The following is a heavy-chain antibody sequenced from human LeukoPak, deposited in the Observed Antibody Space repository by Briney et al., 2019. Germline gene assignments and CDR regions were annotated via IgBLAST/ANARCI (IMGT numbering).Heavy chain of an antibody. D-gene: IGHD2-2*02. Sequence: GGSLRLSCAASGFTFSSYAMSWVRQAPGKGLEWVSAISGSGGSTYYADSVKGRFTISRDNSKNTLYLQMNSLRAEDTAVYYCARDPRYCSSTSCYIGGFDIWGQGIMVTVSS. J-gene: IGHJ3*02. CDR2: ISGSGGST. V-gene: IGHV3-23*01. CDR3: ARDPRYCSSTSCYIGGFDI. CDR1: GFTFSSYA.